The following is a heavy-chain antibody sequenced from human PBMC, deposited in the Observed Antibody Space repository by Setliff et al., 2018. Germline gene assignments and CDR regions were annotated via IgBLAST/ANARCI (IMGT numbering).Heavy chain of an antibody. CDR2: VYYTGTA. V-gene: IGHV4-59*01. CDR1: DGSLSTYY. CDR3: ARGGTYRYFDY. J-gene: IGHJ4*02. Sequence: KPSETLSLTCTVSDGSLSTYYWSWIRQPPGKGLQFIGYVYYTGTANYDPSLKSRVTMSVDTSKNQFSLKLSSVTAADTAVYYCARGGTYRYFDYWGQGTLVTVSS. D-gene: IGHD2-2*02.